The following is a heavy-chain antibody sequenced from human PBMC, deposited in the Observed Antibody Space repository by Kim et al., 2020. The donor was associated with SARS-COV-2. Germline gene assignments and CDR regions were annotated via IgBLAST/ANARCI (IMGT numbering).Heavy chain of an antibody. D-gene: IGHD2-2*01. CDR1: GFTFSSYS. J-gene: IGHJ5*02. V-gene: IGHV3-48*02. CDR2: ISSSSSTI. Sequence: GGSLRLSCAASGFTFSSYSMNWVRQAPGKGLEWVSYISSSSSTIYYADSVKGRFTISRDNAKNSLYLQMNSLRDEDTAVYYCASLGCSSTSCYADNWFDPWGQGTLVTVSS. CDR3: ASLGCSSTSCYADNWFDP.